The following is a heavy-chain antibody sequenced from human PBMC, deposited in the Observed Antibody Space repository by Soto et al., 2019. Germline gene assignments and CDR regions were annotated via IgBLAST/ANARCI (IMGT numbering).Heavy chain of an antibody. CDR3: ARQDSQTTVTTVRVWFDP. Sequence: PSETLSLTCTVSGGSISSGTYFWGWIRQPPGKGLEWIGSMYYGGTSYYNPSLKSRVTISVDTSKNQFSLNLNSVTAADTAVYYCARQDSQTTVTTVRVWFDPWGQGTLVTVSS. CDR1: GGSISSGTYF. V-gene: IGHV4-39*01. CDR2: MYYGGTS. D-gene: IGHD4-17*01. J-gene: IGHJ5*02.